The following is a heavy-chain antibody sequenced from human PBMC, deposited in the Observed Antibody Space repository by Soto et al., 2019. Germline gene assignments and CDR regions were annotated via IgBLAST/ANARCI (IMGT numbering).Heavy chain of an antibody. Sequence: PGESLKISCKGSGYSFTSYWIGWVRQMPGKGLEWMGIIYPGDSDTGYSPSFQGQVTISADKSISTAYLQWSSLKASDTAMYYCARLPIAALRGNYYYGMDVWGQRTTVTVSS. V-gene: IGHV5-51*01. CDR1: GYSFTSYW. CDR2: IYPGDSDT. J-gene: IGHJ6*02. D-gene: IGHD6-6*01. CDR3: ARLPIAALRGNYYYGMDV.